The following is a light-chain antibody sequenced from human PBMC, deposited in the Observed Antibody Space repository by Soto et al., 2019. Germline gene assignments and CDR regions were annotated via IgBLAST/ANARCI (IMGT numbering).Light chain of an antibody. Sequence: DIQMTQSPSSLSASVGDRVTITCRASQSISSYLNWYSQKPGKAPKPLIYAASSLQSGVLSRFRGSGAGPDCTRTISSLQPEDVATDYCQQSYSTPRTFGPGTQVDIK. J-gene: IGKJ3*01. CDR1: QSISSY. CDR3: QQSYSTPRT. V-gene: IGKV1-39*01. CDR2: AAS.